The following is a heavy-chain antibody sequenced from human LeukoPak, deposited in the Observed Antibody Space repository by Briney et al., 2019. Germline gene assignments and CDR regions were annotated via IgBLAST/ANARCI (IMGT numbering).Heavy chain of an antibody. V-gene: IGHV3-48*03. CDR3: ARELAVAGHPVDY. CDR1: GFTFSSYE. CDR2: ISSSGSTI. J-gene: IGHJ4*02. D-gene: IGHD6-19*01. Sequence: GGSLRLSCAASGFTFSSYEMNWVRQAPGKGLEWVSYISSSGSTIYYADSVKGRFTISRDNAKNSLYLQMNSLRAEDTAVYYCARELAVAGHPVDYWGQGTLVTVSS.